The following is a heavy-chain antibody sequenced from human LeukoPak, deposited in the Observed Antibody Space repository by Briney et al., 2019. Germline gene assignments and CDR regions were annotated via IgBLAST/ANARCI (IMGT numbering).Heavy chain of an antibody. J-gene: IGHJ4*02. D-gene: IGHD2-8*01. Sequence: SQTLSLTCTVSGGSISSGSYYWSWIRQPAGEGLEWIGRIYTTGSTNYNPSLKSRVTVSVDTSKNQFSLQLTSVTAADTAVYYCARAEWAFDYWGQGTLVTVSS. CDR3: ARAEWAFDY. CDR2: IYTTGST. CDR1: GGSISSGSYY. V-gene: IGHV4-61*02.